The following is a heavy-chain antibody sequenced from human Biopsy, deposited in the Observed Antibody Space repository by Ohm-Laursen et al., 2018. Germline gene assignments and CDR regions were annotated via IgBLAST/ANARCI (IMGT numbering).Heavy chain of an antibody. V-gene: IGHV4-34*08. CDR1: GKTFSDYQ. D-gene: IGHD2-15*01. CDR3: GNEVHGRDY. CDR2: INQAGTT. Sequence: TLSLTCAVFGKTFSDYQWSWIRQPPGKGLEWIGQINQAGTTNYNPSLKSRVSISADASTYEFSLRSTSVTAADTAVYLCGNEVHGRDYWGLGAQVTVSS. J-gene: IGHJ4*02.